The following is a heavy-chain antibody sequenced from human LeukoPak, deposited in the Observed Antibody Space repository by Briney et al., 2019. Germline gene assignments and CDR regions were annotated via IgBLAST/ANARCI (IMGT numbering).Heavy chain of an antibody. Sequence: PSETLSLTCIVPVGSISSSSYYWAWIRQSPGKGLEWIGTFSSGGSAYYNPSLTSRVSISKDTSDNQFSLRLYSVTAADTAVYYCARKQTGTMYDVWGQGTQVTVSS. V-gene: IGHV4-39*07. CDR2: FSSGGSA. J-gene: IGHJ4*02. CDR1: VGSISSSSYY. D-gene: IGHD1-7*01. CDR3: ARKQTGTMYDV.